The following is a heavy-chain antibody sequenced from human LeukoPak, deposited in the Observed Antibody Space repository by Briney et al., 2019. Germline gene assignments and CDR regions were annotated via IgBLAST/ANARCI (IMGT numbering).Heavy chain of an antibody. V-gene: IGHV3-7*05. J-gene: IGHJ4*02. CDR3: ARAQKRGPYYFDY. Sequence: GSLRLSCAASGFTFSSYWMSWVRQAPGKGLECVPNIKQDGSEKYYVDSVRGRFTISRDNAKNSLYLQMNSLRAEDTAVYYCARAQKRGPYYFDYWGQGTLVTVSS. CDR1: GFTFSSYW. D-gene: IGHD5-24*01. CDR2: IKQDGSEK.